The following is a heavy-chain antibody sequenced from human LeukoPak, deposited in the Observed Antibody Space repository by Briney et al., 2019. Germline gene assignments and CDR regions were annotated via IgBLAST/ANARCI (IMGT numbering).Heavy chain of an antibody. CDR2: INTNTGNP. D-gene: IGHD3-3*01. J-gene: IGHJ6*03. CDR1: GYTFTSYA. Sequence: ASVKVSCKASGYTFTSYAMNWVRQAPGQGLEWMGWINTNTGNPTYAQGFTGRFVFSLDTSVSTAYLQISSLKAEDTAVYYCARGGKYYDFWSGYYIGLSYYYYMDVWGKGTTVTVSS. CDR3: ARGGKYYDFWSGYYIGLSYYYYMDV. V-gene: IGHV7-4-1*02.